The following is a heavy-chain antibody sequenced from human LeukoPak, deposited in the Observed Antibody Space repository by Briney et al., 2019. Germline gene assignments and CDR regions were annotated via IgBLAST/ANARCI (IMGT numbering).Heavy chain of an antibody. CDR3: ARASMVRGVISYYYYYYGMDV. D-gene: IGHD3-10*01. V-gene: IGHV1-46*01. CDR1: GYTFTSYY. J-gene: IGHJ6*02. Sequence: ASVKVSCKASGYTFTSYYMHWVRQAPGQGLEWMGIINPSGGSTGYAQKFQGRVTMTRDTSTSTAYMELSSLRSEDTAVYYCARASMVRGVISYYYYYYGMDVWGQGTTVTVSS. CDR2: INPSGGST.